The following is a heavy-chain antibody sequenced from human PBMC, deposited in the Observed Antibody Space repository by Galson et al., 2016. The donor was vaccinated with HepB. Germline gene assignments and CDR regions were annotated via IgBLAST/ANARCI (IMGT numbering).Heavy chain of an antibody. D-gene: IGHD6-19*01. CDR3: ANHRTTGFTSGWGGSFDI. V-gene: IGHV3-23*01. CDR2: IRHSGGNT. Sequence: RQAPGKGLEWVSAIRHSGGNTHYGDSVKGRFTISRDNSKNTLYLQMNSLRADDTAVYYCANHRTTGFTSGWGGSFDIWGQGTVVTVSS. J-gene: IGHJ3*02.